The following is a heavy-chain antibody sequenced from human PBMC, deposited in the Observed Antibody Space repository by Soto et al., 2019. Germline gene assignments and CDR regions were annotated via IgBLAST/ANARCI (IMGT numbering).Heavy chain of an antibody. CDR2: IYHSGST. Sequence: QVQLQESGPGLVKPSETLSLTCAVSGYSISSGYYWGWIRQPPGKGLEWIGSIYHSGSTYYNPSLKSRVTISVDTSKNQFSLKLSSVTAADTAVYYCARDESDYDYVWGSYRLGFDYWGQGTLVTVSS. V-gene: IGHV4-38-2*02. CDR3: ARDESDYDYVWGSYRLGFDY. J-gene: IGHJ4*02. CDR1: GYSISSGYY. D-gene: IGHD3-16*02.